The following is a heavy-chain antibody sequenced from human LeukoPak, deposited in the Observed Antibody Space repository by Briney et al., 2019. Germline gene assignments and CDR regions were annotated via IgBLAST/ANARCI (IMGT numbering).Heavy chain of an antibody. D-gene: IGHD4-17*01. V-gene: IGHV4-31*03. CDR3: ARRAVTYVDY. Sequence: SETQSLTCTVSGGSISSGGYYWSWIRQHPGKGLEWIGYIYYSGSTYYNPSLKSRVTISVDTSKNQFSLKLSSVTAADTAVYYCARRAVTYVDYWGQGTLVTVSS. CDR1: GGSISSGGYY. CDR2: IYYSGST. J-gene: IGHJ4*02.